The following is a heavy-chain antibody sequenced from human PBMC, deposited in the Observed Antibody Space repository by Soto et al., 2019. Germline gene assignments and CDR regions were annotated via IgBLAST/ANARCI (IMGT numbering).Heavy chain of an antibody. D-gene: IGHD2-15*01. J-gene: IGHJ6*03. V-gene: IGHV4-59*08. CDR3: ARRDPHCSGGSCSSYYYYYMDV. CDR1: GGSISSYY. CDR2: IYYSGST. Sequence: QVQLQESGPGLVKPSETLSLTCTVSGGSISSYYWSWIRQPPGKGLEWIGYIYYSGSTNYNPSLKSRVTISVDTSKNQLSLKLGSVTAAETAVYYCARRDPHCSGGSCSSYYYYYMDVWGKGTTFTVSS.